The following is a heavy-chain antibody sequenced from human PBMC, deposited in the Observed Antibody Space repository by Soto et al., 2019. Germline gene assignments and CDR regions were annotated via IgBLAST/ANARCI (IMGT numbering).Heavy chain of an antibody. D-gene: IGHD2-15*01. CDR3: AKDRADPTKQIVVVVAATKDDFNWFDP. J-gene: IGHJ5*02. Sequence: GGSLRLSCAASGFTFSSYAMSWVRQAPGKGLEWVSAISGSGGSTYYADSVKGRFTISRDNSKNTLYLQMNSLRAEDTAVYYCAKDRADPTKQIVVVVAATKDDFNWFDPWGQGTLVTVSS. CDR2: ISGSGGST. CDR1: GFTFSSYA. V-gene: IGHV3-23*01.